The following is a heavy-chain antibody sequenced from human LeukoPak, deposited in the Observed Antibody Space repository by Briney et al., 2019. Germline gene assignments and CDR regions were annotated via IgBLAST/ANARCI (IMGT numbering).Heavy chain of an antibody. D-gene: IGHD2/OR15-2a*01. V-gene: IGHV3-30*03. CDR2: ISYDGSNQ. J-gene: IGHJ4*02. CDR3: ARDRLRAFYYFDS. CDR1: GFTFSSYG. Sequence: PGGSLRLSSAASGFTFSSYGMHWVRQAPGKGLEWLAFISYDGSNQNYADSVKGRFTISRDNSKNTVYLQQSSLRAEDTAVYYCARDRLRAFYYFDSWGQGTLVTVSS.